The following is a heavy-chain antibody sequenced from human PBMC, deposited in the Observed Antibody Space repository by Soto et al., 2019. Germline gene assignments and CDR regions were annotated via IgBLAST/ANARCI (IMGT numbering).Heavy chain of an antibody. CDR1: GDTVSSNSVA. V-gene: IGHV6-1*01. D-gene: IGHD2-15*01. CDR2: TYYRSRWYS. CDR3: ARSEEDSDDSYYGMDV. Sequence: SQTLSLTCVGSGDTVSSNSVAWNWVRQSPSRGLEWLGRTYYRSRWYSDYAVSVRSRIDINADTSKNQVSLQLNSVTPEDTAVYYCARSEEDSDDSYYGMDVWGQGTTVTVSS. J-gene: IGHJ6*02.